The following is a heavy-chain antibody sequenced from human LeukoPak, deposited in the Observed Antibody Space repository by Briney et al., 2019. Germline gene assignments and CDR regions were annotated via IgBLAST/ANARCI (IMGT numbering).Heavy chain of an antibody. CDR3: AREGIAASPRDGMDV. J-gene: IGHJ6*02. CDR1: GFTFSDYY. V-gene: IGHV3-11*06. Sequence: GGSLRLSCAASGFTFSDYYMSWIRQAPGKGLEWVSSISSSSSYIYYADSVKGRFTISRDNAKNSLYLQMNSLRAEDTAVYYCAREGIAASPRDGMDVWGQGTTVTVSS. D-gene: IGHD6-13*01. CDR2: ISSSSSYI.